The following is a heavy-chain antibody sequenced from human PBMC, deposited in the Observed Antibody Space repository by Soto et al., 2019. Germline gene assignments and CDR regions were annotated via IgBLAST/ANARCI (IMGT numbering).Heavy chain of an antibody. CDR3: ARSLYDRSEGLHY. V-gene: IGHV4-31*03. CDR1: GGSISSGGYY. Sequence: SETLSLTCTVSGGSISSGGYYWSWIRQHPGKGLEWIGYIYYSGSTYYNPSLKSRVTISVDTSKNQFSLKLSSVTAADTAVYYCARSLYDRSEGLHYWGQGTVVTVSS. D-gene: IGHD3-22*01. CDR2: IYYSGST. J-gene: IGHJ4*02.